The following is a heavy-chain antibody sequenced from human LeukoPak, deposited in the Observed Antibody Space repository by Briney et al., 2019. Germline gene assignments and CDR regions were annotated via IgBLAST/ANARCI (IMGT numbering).Heavy chain of an antibody. CDR1: GDTFTSYY. Sequence: ASVKVSCKASGDTFTSYYMHWVRQAPGQGLEWMGWISIYNGKINYAQKFQGRVTMTTDTSTSTAYMELRSLRSDDTAVYYCARWDYYDSRTFDIWGQGTMVTVS. V-gene: IGHV1-18*04. D-gene: IGHD3-22*01. CDR3: ARWDYYDSRTFDI. CDR2: ISIYNGKI. J-gene: IGHJ3*02.